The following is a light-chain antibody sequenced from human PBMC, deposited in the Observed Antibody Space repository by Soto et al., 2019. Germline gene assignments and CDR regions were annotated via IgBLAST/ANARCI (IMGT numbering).Light chain of an antibody. CDR1: QSVSNNY. V-gene: IGKV3-20*01. CDR3: QQYGRSGR. J-gene: IGKJ1*01. Sequence: IVLNHAPCNLWTTTQVTVTLSFRASQSVSNNYLAWYQQKPGQAPRLLIYGASNRTTGIPDRFSGSGSGTDFTLTISRLEPEDFAVYYCQQYGRSGRFGQGTKVEIK. CDR2: GAS.